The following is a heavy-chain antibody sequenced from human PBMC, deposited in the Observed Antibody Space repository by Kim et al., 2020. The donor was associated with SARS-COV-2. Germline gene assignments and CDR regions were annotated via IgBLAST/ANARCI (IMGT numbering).Heavy chain of an antibody. J-gene: IGHJ6*02. CDR1: GFTFSSYG. Sequence: GGSLRLSCAASGFTFSSYGMHWVRQAPGKGLEWVAVISYDGSNKYYADSVKGRFTISRDNSKNTLYLQMNSLRAEDTAVYYCAKDQVGLVRYYYGMDVWGQGTTVTVSS. V-gene: IGHV3-30*18. CDR3: AKDQVGLVRYYYGMDV. CDR2: ISYDGSNK. D-gene: IGHD6-19*01.